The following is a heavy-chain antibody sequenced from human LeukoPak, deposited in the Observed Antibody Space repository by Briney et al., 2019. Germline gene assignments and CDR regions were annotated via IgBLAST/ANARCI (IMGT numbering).Heavy chain of an antibody. CDR2: INPNSGGT. D-gene: IGHD4-17*01. J-gene: IGHJ4*02. CDR1: GYTFTGYY. CDR3: ARGASTVTTWAYYFDY. Sequence: GASVKVSCKASGYTFTGYYMHWVRQAPGQGLEWMGWINPNSGGTNYAQKFQGRVTMTRDTSISTAYMELSRLRSDDTAVYYCARGASTVTTWAYYFDYWGQGTLVTVSS. V-gene: IGHV1-2*02.